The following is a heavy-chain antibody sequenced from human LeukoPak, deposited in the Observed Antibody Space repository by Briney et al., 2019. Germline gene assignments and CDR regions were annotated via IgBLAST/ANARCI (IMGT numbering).Heavy chain of an antibody. Sequence: PSETLSLTCAVYGGSFSGYYWSWIRQPPGQGLEWIGEINHSGSTNYNPSLKSRVTISVDTSKNQFSLKLSSVTAADTAVYYCARMRAAAGPRTNYYYYMDVWGKGTTVTVSS. CDR2: INHSGST. CDR1: GGSFSGYY. V-gene: IGHV4-34*01. CDR3: ARMRAAAGPRTNYYYYMDV. J-gene: IGHJ6*03. D-gene: IGHD6-13*01.